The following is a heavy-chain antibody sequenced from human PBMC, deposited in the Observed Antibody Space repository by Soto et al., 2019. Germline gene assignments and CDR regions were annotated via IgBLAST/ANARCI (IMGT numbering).Heavy chain of an antibody. CDR3: AKGSSGYLALFDY. D-gene: IGHD3-22*01. CDR2: ISGSGGST. J-gene: IGHJ4*02. CDR1: GFTFSSYA. Sequence: GGSLRLSCADSGFTFSSYAMSWVRQAPGKGLEWVSAISGSGGSTYYADSVKGRFTISRDNSKNTLYLQMNTLRAEDTHVYYSAKGSSGYLALFDYWGQGTLVTVSS. V-gene: IGHV3-23*01.